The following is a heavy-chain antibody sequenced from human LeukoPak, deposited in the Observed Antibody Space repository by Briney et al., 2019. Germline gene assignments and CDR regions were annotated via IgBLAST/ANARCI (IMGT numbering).Heavy chain of an antibody. CDR1: GGSFSGYY. CDR3: ARAFHPPDFAFGRAPYYFDL. Sequence: SETLSLTCAVYGGSFSGYYWSWIRQPPREGRWWVWGIYHRGNSNYNPSLKSRVSISVDTSKNQFSLKVTSLTAADTAVYYCARAFHPPDFAFGRAPYYFDLWGQGTLVTVSS. D-gene: IGHD3-16*01. V-gene: IGHV4-34*01. J-gene: IGHJ4*01. CDR2: IYHRGNS.